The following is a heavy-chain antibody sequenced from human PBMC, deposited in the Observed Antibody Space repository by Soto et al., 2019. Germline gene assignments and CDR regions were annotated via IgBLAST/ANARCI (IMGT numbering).Heavy chain of an antibody. Sequence: GGSLRLSCAASGFTFSSYAMHWVRQAPGKGLEWVAVISYDGSNKYYADSVKGRFTISRDNSKNTLYLQMNSLRAEDTAVYYCARDPSAAAGIRYFQHWGQGTLVTVSS. D-gene: IGHD6-13*01. CDR1: GFTFSSYA. CDR3: ARDPSAAAGIRYFQH. CDR2: ISYDGSNK. J-gene: IGHJ1*01. V-gene: IGHV3-30-3*01.